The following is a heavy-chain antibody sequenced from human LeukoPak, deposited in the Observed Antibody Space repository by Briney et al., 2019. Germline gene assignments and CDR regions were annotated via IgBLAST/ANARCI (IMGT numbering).Heavy chain of an antibody. Sequence: PSETLSLTCTVSGGSISSYYWSWIRQPPGKGLEWIGYIYYSGSTNYNPSPKSRVTISVDTSKNQFSLKLSSVTAADTAVYYCARVDSGYDAFDYWGQGTLVTVSS. J-gene: IGHJ4*02. CDR1: GGSISSYY. D-gene: IGHD5-12*01. V-gene: IGHV4-59*01. CDR3: ARVDSGYDAFDY. CDR2: IYYSGST.